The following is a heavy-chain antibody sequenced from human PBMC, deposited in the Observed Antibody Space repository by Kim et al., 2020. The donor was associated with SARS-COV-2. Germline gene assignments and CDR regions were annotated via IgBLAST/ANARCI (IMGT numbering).Heavy chain of an antibody. CDR3: AKDMSGQNYFDY. V-gene: IGHV3-23*01. D-gene: IGHD3-10*02. Sequence: GGSLRLSCGALGFTVSSYAMSWVRQAPGKGLEWVSTISLSGSITYYAASVRGRFTISRDNSKNTLYLQMNGLRAEDTAKYFCAKDMSGQNYFDYWGQGSLVTVSS. CDR1: GFTVSSYA. CDR2: ISLSGSIT. J-gene: IGHJ4*02.